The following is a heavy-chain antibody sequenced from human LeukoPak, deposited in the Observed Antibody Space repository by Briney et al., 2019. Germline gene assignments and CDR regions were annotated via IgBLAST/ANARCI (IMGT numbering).Heavy chain of an antibody. CDR1: GYTFTSYG. Sequence: ASVKVSCKASGYTFTSYGITWVRQAPGQGLEWMGWISAYNGNTNYAQKLQGGVTMTTDTSTSTAYMELRSLRSDDTAVYYCARDRFRSAPRNWFDPWGQGTLVTVSS. CDR3: ARDRFRSAPRNWFDP. V-gene: IGHV1-18*01. J-gene: IGHJ5*02. D-gene: IGHD6-6*01. CDR2: ISAYNGNT.